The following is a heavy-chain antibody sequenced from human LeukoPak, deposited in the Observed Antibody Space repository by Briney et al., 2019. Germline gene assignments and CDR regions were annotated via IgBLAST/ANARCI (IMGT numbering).Heavy chain of an antibody. V-gene: IGHV3-7*01. CDR3: ARHVRFEGVDY. J-gene: IGHJ4*02. Sequence: SGGSLRLSCAASGFIVSSYWMSWVRQAPGKGLEWVANIKQDGSEKYYVDSVKGRFTISRDNAKTSLFLQMNSLRAEDTAVYYCARHVRFEGVDYWGQGTLVTVSS. CDR2: IKQDGSEK. D-gene: IGHD3-16*01. CDR1: GFIVSSYW.